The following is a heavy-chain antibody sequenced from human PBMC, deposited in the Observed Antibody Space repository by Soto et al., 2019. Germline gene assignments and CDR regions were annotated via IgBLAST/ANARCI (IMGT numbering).Heavy chain of an antibody. V-gene: IGHV3-23*01. J-gene: IGHJ4*02. CDR3: AIRIPLYDFWSGYAEDYFDY. D-gene: IGHD3-3*01. CDR1: GFTFSSYA. Sequence: GGSLRLSCAASGFTFSSYAMSWVRQAPGKGLEWVSAISGSGGSTYYADSVKGRFTISRDNSKNTLYLQMNSLRAEDTAVYYCAIRIPLYDFWSGYAEDYFDYWGQGTLVTVSS. CDR2: ISGSGGST.